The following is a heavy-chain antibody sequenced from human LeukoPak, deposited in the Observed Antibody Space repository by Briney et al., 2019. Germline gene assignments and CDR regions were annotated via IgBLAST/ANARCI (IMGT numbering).Heavy chain of an antibody. J-gene: IGHJ6*02. CDR1: GGTFSSYT. CDR2: IIPILGIA. D-gene: IGHD2-2*01. V-gene: IGHV1-69*04. Sequence: ASVKVSCKASGGTFSSYTISWVRQAPGQGLEWMGRIIPILGIANYAQKFQGRVTITADKSTSTAYMELSSLRSEATAVYYCERDGQQYPYYYYYGMDVWGQGTTVTVSS. CDR3: ERDGQQYPYYYYYGMDV.